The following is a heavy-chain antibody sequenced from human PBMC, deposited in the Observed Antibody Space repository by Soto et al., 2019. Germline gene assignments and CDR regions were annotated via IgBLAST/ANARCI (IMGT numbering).Heavy chain of an antibody. V-gene: IGHV3-23*01. CDR3: AKDGVGYSSSPFDY. D-gene: IGHD6-6*01. CDR2: ISGSGGST. Sequence: GEALKISCAASGFTFSSYAMSWVRQAPGKGLGWGSAISGSGGSTYYADSGKGRFTISRDNSKNTLDLQMNSLRAEDTAVYDCAKDGVGYSSSPFDYWGQGTLVTVSS. CDR1: GFTFSSYA. J-gene: IGHJ4*02.